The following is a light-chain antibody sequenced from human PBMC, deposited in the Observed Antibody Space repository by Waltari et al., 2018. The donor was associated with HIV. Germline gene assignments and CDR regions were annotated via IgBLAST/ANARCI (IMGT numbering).Light chain of an antibody. CDR1: SSDVGAYNF. V-gene: IGLV2-11*01. J-gene: IGLJ2*01. CDR2: DVK. Sequence: QSALTHPRSVSGSPGQSVTISCTGTSSDVGAYNFVSWYQQYPGKAPKLLIYDVKKRPSGVPDRFYGSKSDNTASLTISGLQAEDEADYYCCSYAGNYIFDFGGGTKLTVL. CDR3: CSYAGNYIFD.